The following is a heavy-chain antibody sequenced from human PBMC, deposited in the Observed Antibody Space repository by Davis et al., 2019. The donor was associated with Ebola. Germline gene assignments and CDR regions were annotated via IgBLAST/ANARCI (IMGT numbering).Heavy chain of an antibody. D-gene: IGHD6-19*01. V-gene: IGHV6-1*01. CDR3: ALGNGQWLDNWFDP. Sequence: SQTLSLTCAISGDSVSSNSAAWNWIRQSPSRGLEWLGRTYYRSKWYNDYAVSVKSRITINPDTSKNQFSLQLNSVTPEDTAVDYCALGNGQWLDNWFDPWGQGTLVTVSS. CDR2: TYYRSKWYN. J-gene: IGHJ5*02. CDR1: GDSVSSNSAA.